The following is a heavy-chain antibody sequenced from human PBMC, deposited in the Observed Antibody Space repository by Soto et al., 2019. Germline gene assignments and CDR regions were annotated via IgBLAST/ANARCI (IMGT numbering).Heavy chain of an antibody. Sequence: SETLSLTCAVNGASFTGYYAAWIRQSSEKGLEWIGEISHSGTTKYNPSLKSRVTISVDTSKNQFSLKLSSVTAADTGMYYCATNGGHTWYYFDSWGQGTVVT. D-gene: IGHD2-8*02. CDR3: ATNGGHTWYYFDS. CDR1: GASFTGYY. V-gene: IGHV4-34*01. CDR2: ISHSGTT. J-gene: IGHJ4*02.